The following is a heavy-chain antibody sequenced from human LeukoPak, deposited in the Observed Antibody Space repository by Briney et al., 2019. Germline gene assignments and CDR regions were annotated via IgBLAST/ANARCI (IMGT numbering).Heavy chain of an antibody. CDR1: GFTFNSYA. CDR3: TPWAGPH. J-gene: IGHJ4*02. D-gene: IGHD7-27*01. Sequence: GGSLRLSCAASGFTFNSYAMSWVRQAPGKGLEWVSTISGSGVSTYYADSVKGRFTISRDNAKNSLYLQMNSLRAEDTAVYYCTPWAGPHWGQGTLVTVSS. V-gene: IGHV3-23*01. CDR2: ISGSGVST.